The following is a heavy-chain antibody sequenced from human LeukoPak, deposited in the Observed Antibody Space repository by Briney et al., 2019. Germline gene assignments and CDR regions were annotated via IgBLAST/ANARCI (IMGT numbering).Heavy chain of an antibody. CDR3: ARRYCSGGRCPNYFDY. CDR1: GFTFNNYA. CDR2: ISYDGSNK. Sequence: GRSLRLSYAASGFTFNNYAMHWVRLAPGKGLEWVAVISYDGSNKYYADSVKGRFTISRDNSKNTLYLQMDSLRAEDTAVYYCARRYCSGGRCPNYFDYWGQGTLVTVSS. J-gene: IGHJ4*02. V-gene: IGHV3-30*04. D-gene: IGHD2-15*01.